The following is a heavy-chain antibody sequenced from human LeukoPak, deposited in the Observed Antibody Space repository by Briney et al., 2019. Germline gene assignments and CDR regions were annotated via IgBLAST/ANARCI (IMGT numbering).Heavy chain of an antibody. CDR2: ISGSGDNT. V-gene: IGHV3-23*01. D-gene: IGHD3-22*01. CDR3: AKGSYYDSSGSFYFDY. Sequence: GGSLRLSCAASGFTFSSYAMSWVRQAPGKGLEWVSGISGSGDNTYYADSMKGRFTISRDNSKNTLYVQVNSLGTEDTAAYYCAKGSYYDSSGSFYFDYWGQGTLVTVSS. CDR1: GFTFSSYA. J-gene: IGHJ4*02.